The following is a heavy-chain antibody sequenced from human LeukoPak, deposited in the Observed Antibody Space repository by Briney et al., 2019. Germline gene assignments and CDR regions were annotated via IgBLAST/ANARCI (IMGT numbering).Heavy chain of an antibody. CDR3: SRRATNSCTFDY. J-gene: IGHJ4*02. V-gene: IGHV3-49*04. Sequence: PGRSLRLSCTGSGFTFGDYTMSWVRQAPGKGLEWVGFIRSKTYGGTTEYAASGKGRFTISRDDSKSIAYLQMNSLKTEDTAVYYCSRRATNSCTFDYWGQGTLVTVSS. CDR1: GFTFGDYT. D-gene: IGHD1-26*01. CDR2: IRSKTYGGTT.